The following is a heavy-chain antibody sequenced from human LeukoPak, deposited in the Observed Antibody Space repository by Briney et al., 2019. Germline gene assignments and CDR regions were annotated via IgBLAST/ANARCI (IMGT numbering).Heavy chain of an antibody. V-gene: IGHV4-4*07. D-gene: IGHD3-9*01. CDR1: GGSISDYY. CDR2: INASGTT. Sequence: SETLSLTCSVSGGSISDYYWTWIRQPAGKGLEWIGRINASGTTRYNPSLKSRLAMSVDTSKNQFSLKLSSVTAADTAVYYCAREEYDILTGYYRYWGQGTLVTVSS. CDR3: AREEYDILTGYYRY. J-gene: IGHJ4*02.